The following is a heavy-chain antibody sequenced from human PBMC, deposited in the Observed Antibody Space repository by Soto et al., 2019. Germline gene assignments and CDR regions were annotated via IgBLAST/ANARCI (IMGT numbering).Heavy chain of an antibody. V-gene: IGHV1-3*05. CDR1: GYDFSSYA. J-gene: IGHJ6*02. CDR2: INIGSGRT. CDR3: VRDGGDCGYRLTYYYSMGLDV. D-gene: IGHD2-21*02. Sequence: QVQLVQSGAEEKQPGASVRVSCKTSGYDFSSYAMHWVRQAPGQRLEWMGWINIGSGRTEYSQNLQDRITITRDTSASXVXMXXSSLKSEDTSVYFCVRDGGDCGYRLTYYYSMGLDVWGQGTTVTVSS.